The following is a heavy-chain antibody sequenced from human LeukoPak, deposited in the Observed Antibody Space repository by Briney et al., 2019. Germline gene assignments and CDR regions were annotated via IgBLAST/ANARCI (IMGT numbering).Heavy chain of an antibody. CDR1: GYTFTSYY. J-gene: IGHJ4*02. Sequence: GASVKVSCKASGYTFTSYYMHWVRQAPGQGLEWMGIINPSGGSTSYAQKFQGRVTMTRDTSTSTVYMELSSLRSGDTAVYYCARDRGTGRFDYWGQGTLVTVSS. CDR2: INPSGGST. CDR3: ARDRGTGRFDY. V-gene: IGHV1-46*01. D-gene: IGHD2-8*02.